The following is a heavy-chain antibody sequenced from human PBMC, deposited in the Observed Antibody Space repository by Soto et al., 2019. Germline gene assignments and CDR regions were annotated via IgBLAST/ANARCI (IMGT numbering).Heavy chain of an antibody. CDR1: GGSFSGYY. CDR2: INHSGST. V-gene: IGHV4-34*01. D-gene: IGHD2-15*01. J-gene: IGHJ4*02. CDR3: ASASPDLTALGYCSGGSCLTRCYFDY. Sequence: SETLSLTCAVYGGSFSGYYWSWIRQPPGKGLEWIGEINHSGSTNYNPSLKSRVTISVDTSKNQFSLKLSSVTAADTAVYYCASASPDLTALGYCSGGSCLTRCYFDYWGQGTLVTVSS.